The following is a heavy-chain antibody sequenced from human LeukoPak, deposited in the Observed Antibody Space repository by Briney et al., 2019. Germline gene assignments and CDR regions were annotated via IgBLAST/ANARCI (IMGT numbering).Heavy chain of an antibody. J-gene: IGHJ2*01. CDR1: GFTFSSYG. Sequence: GGSLRLSCAASGFTFSSYGMNCVRQAPGKGLEWVSSISSGSTYIYYADSMKGRFTISRDNAKNSLFLQMNSLRAEDTAVYYCAKAPPKEWGLDWDFDRWGRRTLVTVSS. CDR3: AKAPPKEWGLDWDFDR. CDR2: ISSGSTYI. V-gene: IGHV3-21*01. D-gene: IGHD3-16*01.